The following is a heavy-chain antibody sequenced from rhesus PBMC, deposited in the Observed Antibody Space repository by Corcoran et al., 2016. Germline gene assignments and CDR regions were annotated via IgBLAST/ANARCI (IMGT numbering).Heavy chain of an antibody. Sequence: QVRLQESGPGLVKPSETLSLTCAVSGGSLINNHWSWLRPPPGNGLEWIGRFSGSSGSTDYNPSLKSRVTISTDTSKNQFSLKLSSVSAADTAVYYCARDLGPEDNSLDVWGRGLLVTVSS. D-gene: IGHD3-34*01. J-gene: IGHJ5-2*02. CDR2: FSGSSGST. CDR1: GGSLINNH. V-gene: IGHV4-173*01. CDR3: ARDLGPEDNSLDV.